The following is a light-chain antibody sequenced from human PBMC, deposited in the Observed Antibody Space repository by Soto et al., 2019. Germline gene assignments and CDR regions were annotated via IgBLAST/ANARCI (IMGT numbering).Light chain of an antibody. CDR1: SSDVGPYNY. CDR2: EVT. CDR3: SSYTTSSTLV. Sequence: QSALTQPASVSGSPGQSITISCTGTSSDVGPYNYVSWYQHHPGKAPKLLIYEVTKRPSGVSNRFSGSKSGNTASLTIFGLQAEDEADYYCSSYTTSSTLVFGGGTQLTVL. V-gene: IGLV2-14*01. J-gene: IGLJ3*02.